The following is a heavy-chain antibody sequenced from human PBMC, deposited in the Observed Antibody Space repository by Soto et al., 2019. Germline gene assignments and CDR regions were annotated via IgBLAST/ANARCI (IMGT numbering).Heavy chain of an antibody. CDR1: GFTFRDYA. CDR2: ISGNGNSA. D-gene: IGHD6-19*01. Sequence: AQLLESGGDLVQPGGSLRLSCAASGFTFRDYAMNWVRQAPGKGLEWVADISGNGNSARHADSVKGRFTISRDNSQNTRYLHMNSLRVDDTAIYYCGKERRGSGWSVCNFWGQGTQVTVSS. V-gene: IGHV3-23*01. J-gene: IGHJ4*02. CDR3: GKERRGSGWSVCNF.